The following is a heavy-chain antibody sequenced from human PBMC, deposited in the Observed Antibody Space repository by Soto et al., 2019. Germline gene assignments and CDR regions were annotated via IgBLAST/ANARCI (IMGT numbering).Heavy chain of an antibody. CDR3: AKQYRSANNWFDP. CDR1: GGSFSGYY. D-gene: IGHD6-25*01. Sequence: PSETLSLTCAVYGGSFSGYYWSWIRQPPGKGLEWIGEINHSGSTNYNPSLKSRVTISVDTSKNQFSLKLSSVTAADTAVYYWAKQYRSANNWFDPWGQGTLVTVSS. V-gene: IGHV4-34*01. CDR2: INHSGST. J-gene: IGHJ5*02.